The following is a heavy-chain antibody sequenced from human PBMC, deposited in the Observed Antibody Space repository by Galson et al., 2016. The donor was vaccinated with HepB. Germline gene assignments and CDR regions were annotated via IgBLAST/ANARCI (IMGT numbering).Heavy chain of an antibody. V-gene: IGHV4-31*11. J-gene: IGHJ2*01. CDR2: IYYSGST. Sequence: TLSLTCAVSGGSISSGDYSWSWIRQPRGKGLEWIGYIYYSGSTYYNPSLKSRVTISVDTSKNQFSLKLSSVTAADTAVYYCARVATSYYWYFDLWGRGTLVTVSS. D-gene: IGHD5-12*01. CDR1: GGSISSGDYS. CDR3: ARVATSYYWYFDL.